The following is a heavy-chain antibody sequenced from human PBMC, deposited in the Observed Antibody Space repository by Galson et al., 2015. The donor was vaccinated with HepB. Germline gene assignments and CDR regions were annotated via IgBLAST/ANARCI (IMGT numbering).Heavy chain of an antibody. Sequence: SLRLSCAASGFTVSNNYMSWVRQVAGKGLEWVAIIYSGGRPDYADSVKSRFTISRDNAKNSLYLQMNSLRAEDTAVYYCARDSILWWPNPGWYFDLWGRGTLVTVSS. CDR2: IYSGGRP. CDR1: GFTVSNNY. J-gene: IGHJ2*01. V-gene: IGHV3-66*01. CDR3: ARDSILWWPNPGWYFDL. D-gene: IGHD2-21*01.